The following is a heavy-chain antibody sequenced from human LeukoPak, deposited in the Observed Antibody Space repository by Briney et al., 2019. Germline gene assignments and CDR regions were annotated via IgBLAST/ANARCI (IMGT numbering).Heavy chain of an antibody. J-gene: IGHJ3*02. CDR2: IIPILGIA. V-gene: IGHV1-69*04. Sequence: GASVKVSCKASGGTFSSYAISWVRQAPGQGLEWMGRIIPILGIANYAQKFQGRVTITTDESASAAYLELSSLRSEDTAMYYCARDRSTSSPDPYIWGQGTMVTVSS. CDR1: GGTFSSYA. D-gene: IGHD6-6*01. CDR3: ARDRSTSSPDPYI.